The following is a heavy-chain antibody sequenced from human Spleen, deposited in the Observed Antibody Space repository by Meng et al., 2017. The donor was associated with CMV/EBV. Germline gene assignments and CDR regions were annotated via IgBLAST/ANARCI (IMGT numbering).Heavy chain of an antibody. CDR1: GFTVSSNY. CDR2: IYSGGST. V-gene: IGHV3-53*01. Sequence: GGSLRLSCAASGFTVSSNYMSWVRQAPGKGLEWVSVIYSGGSTYYADSVKGRFTISRDNSKNTLYLQMNSLRAEDTAVYYCARATYYYGSGSHYYFDYWGQGTLVTVSS. J-gene: IGHJ4*02. CDR3: ARATYYYGSGSHYYFDY. D-gene: IGHD3-10*01.